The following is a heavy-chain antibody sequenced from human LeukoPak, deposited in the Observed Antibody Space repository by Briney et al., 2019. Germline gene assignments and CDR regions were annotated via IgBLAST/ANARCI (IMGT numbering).Heavy chain of an antibody. Sequence: GGSLRLSCAASGFTFSSYSMNWVRQAPGKGLEWVSSISSSSSYIYYADSVKGRFTISRDNAKNSLYLQMNSLRAEDTAVYYCASSGHMIVVVNFDYWGREPWSPSPQ. CDR1: GFTFSSYS. CDR3: ASSGHMIVVVNFDY. CDR2: ISSSSSYI. V-gene: IGHV3-21*01. J-gene: IGHJ4*02. D-gene: IGHD3-22*01.